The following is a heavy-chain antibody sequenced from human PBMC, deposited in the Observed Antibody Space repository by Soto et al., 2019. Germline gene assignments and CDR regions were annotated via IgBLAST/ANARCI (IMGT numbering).Heavy chain of an antibody. V-gene: IGHV4-59*01. D-gene: IGHD3-22*01. CDR3: ARAVAVYYDLSGLFDR. J-gene: IGHJ4*02. Sequence: SETLSLTCTVSGGSISTYYWNWIRQPPGKGLEWIGYIYYSGSINYNPSLKSRVTISVDTSKNQFSLKLSSVTAADTAVFYCARAVAVYYDLSGLFDRWGQGTLVTVSS. CDR1: GGSISTYY. CDR2: IYYSGSI.